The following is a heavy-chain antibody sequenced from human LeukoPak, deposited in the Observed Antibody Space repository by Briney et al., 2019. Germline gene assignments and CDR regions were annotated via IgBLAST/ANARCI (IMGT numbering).Heavy chain of an antibody. CDR2: INHSGST. V-gene: IGHV4-34*01. Sequence: SETLSLTCAVYGGSFSGYYWSWIRQPPGKGLEWIGEINHSGSTYYNPSLKSRVTISVDTSKNQFSLKLSSVTAADTAVYYCARERTGIAAAGLWAFDIWGQGTMVTVSS. J-gene: IGHJ3*02. CDR1: GGSFSGYY. CDR3: ARERTGIAAAGLWAFDI. D-gene: IGHD6-13*01.